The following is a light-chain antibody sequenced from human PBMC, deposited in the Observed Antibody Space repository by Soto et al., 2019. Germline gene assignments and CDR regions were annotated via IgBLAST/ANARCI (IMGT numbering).Light chain of an antibody. V-gene: IGLV2-14*01. CDR2: EVN. J-gene: IGLJ3*02. Sequence: QSALTQPASVSGSPGQSVSISCSGTSSDFGDYKYVSWYQQHPGKAPKLVISEVNNRPLGVSNRFSGSKSGNTASLTISALQAEDEADYYCSSYNTSITVFGGGTKVTVL. CDR3: SSYNTSITV. CDR1: SSDFGDYKY.